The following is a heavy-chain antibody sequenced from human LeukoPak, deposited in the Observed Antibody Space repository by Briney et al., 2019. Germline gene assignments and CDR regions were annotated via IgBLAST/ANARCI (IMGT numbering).Heavy chain of an antibody. CDR3: ARGIAVADLDY. CDR1: GFTFSSYW. V-gene: IGHV3-74*01. J-gene: IGHJ4*02. CDR2: INSDGSST. D-gene: IGHD6-19*01. Sequence: GGSLRLSCAGSGFTFSSYWMHWVRQAPGKGVVWVSRINSDGSSTSYADSVKGRFTISRDNAKNTLYLQMNSLRAEDTAVYYCARGIAVADLDYWGQGTLVTVSS.